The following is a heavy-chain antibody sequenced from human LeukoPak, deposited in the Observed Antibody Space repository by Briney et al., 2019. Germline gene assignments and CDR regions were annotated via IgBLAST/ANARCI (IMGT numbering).Heavy chain of an antibody. CDR1: GGSFSGYY. J-gene: IGHJ3*02. Sequence: SETLSLTCAVYGGSFSGYYWSWIRQPPGKGLEWIGEINHSGSTNYNPSLKSRVTISVDTSKNQFSLKLSSVTAADTAVYYCARGSSWYGPNAFDIWGQGTMVTVSS. D-gene: IGHD6-13*01. CDR2: INHSGST. V-gene: IGHV4-34*01. CDR3: ARGSSWYGPNAFDI.